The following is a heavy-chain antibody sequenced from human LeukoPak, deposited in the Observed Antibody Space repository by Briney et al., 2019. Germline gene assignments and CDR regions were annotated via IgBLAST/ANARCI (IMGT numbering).Heavy chain of an antibody. Sequence: SETLSLTCTVSGASISSYYWGWIRQPPGKGLEWIASMYHSGSTYYNPSLKSRVTISVDTSKNQFSLKLSSVTAADTAVYYCARVHGSPYHSSGYYYYFDYWGQGTLVTVSS. J-gene: IGHJ4*02. CDR3: ARVHGSPYHSSGYYYYFDY. CDR2: MYHSGST. V-gene: IGHV4-38-2*02. CDR1: GASISSYY. D-gene: IGHD3-22*01.